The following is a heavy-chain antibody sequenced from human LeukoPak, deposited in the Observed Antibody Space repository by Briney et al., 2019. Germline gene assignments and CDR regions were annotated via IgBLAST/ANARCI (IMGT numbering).Heavy chain of an antibody. CDR2: ISSGSKYI. V-gene: IGHV3-21*01. J-gene: IGHJ4*02. Sequence: GGSLRVSCTASGFTFSSYSMNWVRQGAGKGLEGVSSISSGSKYIYYADSVKGRFTISRDNARNSLYLQMNSLRAEDTAVYYCARASPQYSSSDYWGQGTLVTVSS. D-gene: IGHD6-6*01. CDR3: ARASPQYSSSDY. CDR1: GFTFSSYS.